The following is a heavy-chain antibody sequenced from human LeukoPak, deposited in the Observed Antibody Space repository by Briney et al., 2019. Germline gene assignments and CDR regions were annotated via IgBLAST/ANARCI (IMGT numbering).Heavy chain of an antibody. J-gene: IGHJ5*02. CDR3: ARCYRRLRSPSQPGYNWFDP. Sequence: SETLSLTCAVYGGSFSGYYWSWIRQPPGKGLEWIGEINHSGSTNYNPSLKSRVTISVDTSKNQFSLKLSSVTAADTAVYYCARCYRRLRSPSQPGYNWFDPWGQGTLVTVSS. CDR1: GGSFSGYY. CDR2: INHSGST. V-gene: IGHV4-34*01. D-gene: IGHD3-16*01.